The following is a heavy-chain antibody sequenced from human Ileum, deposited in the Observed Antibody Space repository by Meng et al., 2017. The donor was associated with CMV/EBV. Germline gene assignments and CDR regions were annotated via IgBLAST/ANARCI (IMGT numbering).Heavy chain of an antibody. J-gene: IGHJ4*02. CDR1: GDSVSSINW. D-gene: IGHD1-14*01. CDR3: ARAGNHRVGDY. CDR2: IHHTGST. Sequence: SCAVSGDSVSSINWWSWVRQLPGKGLEWIGEIHHTGSTSYNPSLKSRVTLSVDKSKNQFSLKMSSVTAADTAVYYCARAGNHRVGDYWGQGTLVTVSS. V-gene: IGHV4-4*02.